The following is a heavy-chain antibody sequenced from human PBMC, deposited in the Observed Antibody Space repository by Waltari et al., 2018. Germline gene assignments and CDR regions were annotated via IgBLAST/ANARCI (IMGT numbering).Heavy chain of an antibody. CDR3: AREAAAMVGAFDI. CDR1: GGSISSYS. J-gene: IGHJ3*02. Sequence: QVQLQESGPGLVKPSETLSLTCTVSGGSISSYSWSWIRQPPGKGLEWIGYIYYSGSTNYNPSLKSRVTISVDTSKNQFSLKLSSVTAADTAVYYCAREAAAMVGAFDIWGQGTMVTVSS. CDR2: IYYSGST. V-gene: IGHV4-59*01. D-gene: IGHD2-2*01.